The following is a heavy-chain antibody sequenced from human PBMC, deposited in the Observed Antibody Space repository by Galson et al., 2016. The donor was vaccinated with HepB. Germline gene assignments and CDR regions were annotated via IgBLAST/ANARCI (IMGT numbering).Heavy chain of an antibody. CDR3: AGSGDYGDHVTDFDY. Sequence: QSGAEVKKPGESLKISCKGSGYSFTSYWIGWVRQMPGKGLEWMGVIYPGDSDTRYSPSFQGQVTISADKSISIAYLQWNSLKASDTAMYYCAGSGDYGDHVTDFDYWGQGTLVKVSS. D-gene: IGHD4-17*01. CDR2: IYPGDSDT. CDR1: GYSFTSYW. J-gene: IGHJ4*02. V-gene: IGHV5-51*01.